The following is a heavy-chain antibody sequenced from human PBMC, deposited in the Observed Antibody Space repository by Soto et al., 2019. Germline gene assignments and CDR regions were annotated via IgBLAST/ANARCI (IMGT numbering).Heavy chain of an antibody. CDR3: AKGSPLIRNGPDY. CDR2: ISSSGSTI. V-gene: IGHV3-11*01. Sequence: PGGSLRLSCSASGFTFSDYYMSWIRQAPGKGLEWVSYISSSGSTIYYADSVKGRFTISRDNAKNSLYLQMNSLRAEDTAVYYCAKGSPLIRNGPDYWGQGTLVTVSS. CDR1: GFTFSDYY. J-gene: IGHJ4*02. D-gene: IGHD1-1*01.